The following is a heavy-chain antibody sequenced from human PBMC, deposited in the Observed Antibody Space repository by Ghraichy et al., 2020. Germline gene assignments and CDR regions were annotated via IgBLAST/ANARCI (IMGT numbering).Heavy chain of an antibody. J-gene: IGHJ6*02. Sequence: SETLSLTCTVSGGSISSSSYYWGWIRQPPGKGLEWIGSIYYSGSTYYNPSLKSRVTISVDTSKNQFSLKLSSVTAADTAVYYCASPGEGSSPSYYYYGMDVWGQGTTVTVSS. V-gene: IGHV4-39*01. CDR1: GGSISSSSYY. CDR2: IYYSGST. CDR3: ASPGEGSSPSYYYYGMDV. D-gene: IGHD6-6*01.